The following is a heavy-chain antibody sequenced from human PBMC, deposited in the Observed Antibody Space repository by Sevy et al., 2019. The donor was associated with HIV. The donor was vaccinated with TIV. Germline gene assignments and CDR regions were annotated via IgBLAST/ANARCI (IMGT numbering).Heavy chain of an antibody. CDR3: ARGGGSGWYYFDS. CDR2: IISFFDMT. CDR1: GGTFSRDG. Sequence: ASVKVSCKASGGTFSRDGISWVRQAPGQGLEWMGGIISFFDMTNYAQKFQGRVTITADESTSTVYMELSSLRFEDTAVYYCARGGGSGWYYFDSWGQGTRVTVSS. V-gene: IGHV1-69*13. J-gene: IGHJ4*02. D-gene: IGHD6-19*01.